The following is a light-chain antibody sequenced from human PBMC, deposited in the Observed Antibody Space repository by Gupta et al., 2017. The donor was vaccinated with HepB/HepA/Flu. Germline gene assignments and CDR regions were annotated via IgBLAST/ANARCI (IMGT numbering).Light chain of an antibody. CDR1: SLGSHY. V-gene: IGLV3-19*01. CDR2: GKN. CDR3: NSRDSSGNHYV. J-gene: IGLJ1*01. Sequence: SSEVTQDPAVSVALGQTVTITCQGDSLGSHYASWYQQKPGQAPVLVTYGKNNRPSGIPDRFSGSSSAKTASLTITGAQAEDEADYYCNSRDSSGNHYVFGTGTKVTVL.